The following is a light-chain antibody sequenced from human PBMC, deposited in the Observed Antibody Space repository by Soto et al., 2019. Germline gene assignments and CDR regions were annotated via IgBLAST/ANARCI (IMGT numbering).Light chain of an antibody. V-gene: IGLV1-40*01. J-gene: IGLJ2*01. CDR3: QSYDSRVRVV. Sequence: QSVLTQPPSVSGAPGQRVTISCTGSSSNIGAGYDVHWYQQLPGTAPKLLIYGNSNRPSGVPDRFSGSKSGTSASLAITGLQAEEEADYYCQSYDSRVRVVFGGGTKLTVL. CDR2: GNS. CDR1: SSNIGAGYD.